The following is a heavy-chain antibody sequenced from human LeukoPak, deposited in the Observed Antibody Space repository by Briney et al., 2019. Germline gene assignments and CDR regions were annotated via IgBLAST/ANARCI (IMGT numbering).Heavy chain of an antibody. V-gene: IGHV3-7*01. Sequence: GGSLRLSCAASGFTFSSYWMSWVRQAPGKGLEWVANIKQDGSEEYYVDSVKGRFTISRDNAKNSLYLQMNSLRAEDTAVYYCARGSVYYYDSSGSSGMDYWGQGTLVTVSS. D-gene: IGHD3-22*01. CDR1: GFTFSSYW. CDR2: IKQDGSEE. J-gene: IGHJ4*02. CDR3: ARGSVYYYDSSGSSGMDY.